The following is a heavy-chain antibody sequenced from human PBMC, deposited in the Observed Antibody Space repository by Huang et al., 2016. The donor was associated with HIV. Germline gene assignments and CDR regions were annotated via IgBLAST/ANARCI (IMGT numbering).Heavy chain of an antibody. D-gene: IGHD3-3*01. CDR2: IYWDDEK. Sequence: QITLKESGPTLVKPTQTLTLTCTFSGFSLRTSGVGVGWIRQPTGKALEWLALIYWDDEKRYNPYRRPRLPVTKDTAKNQVIRTMTNVDSVDTATYFCALLGDFWSVFTVREYFDQWGQGILVAVSS. CDR1: GFSLRTSGVG. V-gene: IGHV2-5*02. J-gene: IGHJ4*02. CDR3: ALLGDFWSVFTVREYFDQ.